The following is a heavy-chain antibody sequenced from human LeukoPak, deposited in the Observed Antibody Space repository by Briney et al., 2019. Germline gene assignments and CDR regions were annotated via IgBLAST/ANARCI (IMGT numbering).Heavy chain of an antibody. V-gene: IGHV1-2*02. CDR3: ARALQVEVTSIPYLGI. J-gene: IGHJ3*02. CDR2: INPNSGGT. D-gene: IGHD2-21*02. Sequence: ASVKVSCKASGYTLTGYYMQWVRQAPGQGLEWMGWINPNSGGTNYAQKFQGRVTTTRDTSINKAYMELSRLRSDDTALYYCARALQVEVTSIPYLGIWGQGTMVTVSS. CDR1: GYTLTGYY.